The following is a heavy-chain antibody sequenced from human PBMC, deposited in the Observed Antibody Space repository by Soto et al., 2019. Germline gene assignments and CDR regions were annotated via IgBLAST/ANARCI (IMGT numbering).Heavy chain of an antibody. CDR2: IYHSGSS. J-gene: IGHJ4*02. CDR3: ARARNFLTGYYKGGFYYFDY. D-gene: IGHD3-9*01. Sequence: SETLSLTCAVSGDSITSDKWWSWILQPPGKRLQWIGEIYHSGSSKYNPSLKSRVIISVDKSKNQFSLKVSSVTAADTAVYYCARARNFLTGYYKGGFYYFDYWGQGTPVTVSS. V-gene: IGHV4-4*02. CDR1: GDSITSDKW.